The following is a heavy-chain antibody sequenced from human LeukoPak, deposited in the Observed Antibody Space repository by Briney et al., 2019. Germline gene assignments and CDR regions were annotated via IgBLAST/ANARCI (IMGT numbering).Heavy chain of an antibody. CDR1: GGSISSGAYY. Sequence: SQPLSLTCTVSGGSISSGAYYWSWICQHPGKGLEWIGYIYNSGSTYYNPSLKSRVTISVDTSKNQFSLKLSSVTAADTAVYYCARGVSCGSGGCRYCFDYWGQGTLVTVSS. CDR2: IYNSGST. J-gene: IGHJ4*02. D-gene: IGHD2-15*01. CDR3: ARGVSCGSGGCRYCFDY. V-gene: IGHV4-31*03.